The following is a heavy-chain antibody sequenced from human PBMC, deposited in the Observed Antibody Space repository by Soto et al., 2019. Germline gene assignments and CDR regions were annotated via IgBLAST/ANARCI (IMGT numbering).Heavy chain of an antibody. Sequence: EVQLVESGGGLVQPGGSLRLSCAASGFTFSNYWMHWVRQAPGKGLVWVSRIKSDGSSISYADSVKGRFTISRDNARNTLYLQMNSLGAEDTAVYYCARGGFSGSGSYIQGDYWGQGTLVTVSS. V-gene: IGHV3-74*01. D-gene: IGHD3-10*01. J-gene: IGHJ4*02. CDR1: GFTFSNYW. CDR2: IKSDGSSI. CDR3: ARGGFSGSGSYIQGDY.